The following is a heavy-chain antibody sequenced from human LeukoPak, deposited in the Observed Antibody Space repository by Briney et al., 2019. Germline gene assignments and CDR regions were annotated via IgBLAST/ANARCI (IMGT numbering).Heavy chain of an antibody. Sequence: ASVKVSCKASGYTFASYGISWVRQAPGQGLEWMGWMNPNSGNTGYAQKFQGRVTITRNTSISTAYMELGSLRSEDTAVYYCARGPMGGSYTYYYYYMDVWGKGTTVTVSS. CDR2: MNPNSGNT. V-gene: IGHV1-8*03. CDR1: GYTFASYG. J-gene: IGHJ6*03. D-gene: IGHD1-26*01. CDR3: ARGPMGGSYTYYYYYMDV.